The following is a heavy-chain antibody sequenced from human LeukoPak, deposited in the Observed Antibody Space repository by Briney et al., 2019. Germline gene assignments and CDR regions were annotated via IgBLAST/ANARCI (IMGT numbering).Heavy chain of an antibody. CDR3: AKGGGSIFFDY. V-gene: IGHV3-23*01. J-gene: IGHJ4*02. CDR1: GFTFDDYA. Sequence: AGGSLRLSCAASGFTFDDYAMHWVRHAPGKGLEWVSAISGSGGATYYADSVKGRFTISRDNSKNTLYLQMNSLRAEDTAVYYCAKGGGSIFFDYWGLGTLVTVSS. CDR2: ISGSGGAT. D-gene: IGHD1-26*01.